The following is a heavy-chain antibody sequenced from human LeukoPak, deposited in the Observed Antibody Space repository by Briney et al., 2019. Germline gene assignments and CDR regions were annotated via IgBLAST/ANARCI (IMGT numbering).Heavy chain of an antibody. CDR1: GGSFSGYY. CDR3: ARDSPSYYDSSSYSN. D-gene: IGHD3-22*01. V-gene: IGHV4-34*01. J-gene: IGHJ4*02. CDR2: INHSGST. Sequence: SETLSLTCAVYGGSFSGYYWSWIRQPPGKGLEWIGEINHSGSTNYNPSLKSRVTISVDTSKNQFSLKLSSVTAADTAVYYCARDSPSYYDSSSYSNWGQGTLVTISS.